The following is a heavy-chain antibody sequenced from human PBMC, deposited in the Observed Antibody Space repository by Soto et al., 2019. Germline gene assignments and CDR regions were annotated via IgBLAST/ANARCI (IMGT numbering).Heavy chain of an antibody. J-gene: IGHJ5*02. CDR1: GGSISSSRSY. V-gene: IGHV4-39*01. CDR2: IFYSGST. CDR3: ARQPTTADTDLWSDP. D-gene: IGHD2-15*01. Sequence: SETLSLTCNVSGGSISSSRSYWAWIRQPPGKGLEWIANIFYSGSTYYNPSLASRVTVSVDTSKNQFSLKLSSVTAADTAVYYCARQPTTADTDLWSDPWGQGPLVTVPS.